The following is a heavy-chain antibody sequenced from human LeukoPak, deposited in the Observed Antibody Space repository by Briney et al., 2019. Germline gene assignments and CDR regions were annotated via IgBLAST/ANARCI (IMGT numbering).Heavy chain of an antibody. CDR3: ARSHSVWTSFDY. V-gene: IGHV4-59*01. CDR1: GGSISRYY. J-gene: IGHJ4*02. CDR2: IYYSGST. Sequence: PSETLSLTCTVSGGSISRYYWSWIRQPPGKGLEWIGYIYYSGSTNYNPSLKSRVTISVDTSKNQFSLKLSSETAADTAVYYCARSHSVWTSFDYWGQGTLVTVSS. D-gene: IGHD3/OR15-3a*01.